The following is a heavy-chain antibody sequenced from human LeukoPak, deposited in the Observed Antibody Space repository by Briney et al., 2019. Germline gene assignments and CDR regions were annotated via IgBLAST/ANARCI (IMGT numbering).Heavy chain of an antibody. D-gene: IGHD3-9*01. CDR1: GYTLTSDD. Sequence: SVKVSCKASGYTLTSDDMHWVGQAPGQGREGMGGMRPIFGTANYAQKCQGRVTITTDEARSRAYMELSRVRCEDTAVCLFATSRRYRYHRFHYWAQGTLVPVSS. CDR3: ATSRRYRYHRFHY. V-gene: IGHV1-69*05. CDR2: MRPIFGTA. J-gene: IGHJ4*02.